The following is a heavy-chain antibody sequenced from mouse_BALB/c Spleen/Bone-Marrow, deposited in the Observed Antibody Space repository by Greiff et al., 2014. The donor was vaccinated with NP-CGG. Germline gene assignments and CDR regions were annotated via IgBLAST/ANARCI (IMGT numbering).Heavy chain of an antibody. CDR3: ARSGERYGAMDY. CDR2: ISDGGGYT. CDR1: GFTFSDYY. J-gene: IGHJ4*01. Sequence: EVQGVESGGGLVKPGGFLKLSCAASGFTFSDYYMYWVRQTPEKRLEWVATISDGGGYTYYPDSVWGRFTISRDNAKNNLYLQMSSLKSEDTAMYYCARSGERYGAMDYWGQGTSVTVFS. D-gene: IGHD2-10*02. V-gene: IGHV5-4*02.